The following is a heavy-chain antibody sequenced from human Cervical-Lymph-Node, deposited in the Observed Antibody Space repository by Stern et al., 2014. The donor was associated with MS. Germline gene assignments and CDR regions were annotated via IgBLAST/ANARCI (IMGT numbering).Heavy chain of an antibody. CDR3: ARDVSSSPDAFDI. CDR2: TYHRSRWYY. Sequence: VQLVESGPGLVKPSQTLSLTCAISGDSVSSNSATWSWIRQSPSRGLEWLGRTYHRSRWYYDYAISLKSRVTISPDTSNNQFSLRLNSVTPEDTAVYYCARDVSSSPDAFDIWGQGTMVTVSS. D-gene: IGHD6-6*01. J-gene: IGHJ3*02. V-gene: IGHV6-1*01. CDR1: GDSVSSNSAT.